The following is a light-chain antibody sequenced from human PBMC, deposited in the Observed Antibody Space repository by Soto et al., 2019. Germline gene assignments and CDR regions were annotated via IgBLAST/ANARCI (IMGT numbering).Light chain of an antibody. CDR1: SGDVVSYSH. CDR2: EGS. J-gene: IGLJ1*01. CDR3: CSWARSCCYV. V-gene: IGLV2-23*01. Sequence: QSVLTQPASVSGSPGHSITIACTGTSGDVVSYSHVSWYQQHPGKAPRLIIYEGSKRPSGVSHGFSASRADKTASLTNAGFQFEEEAAYYCCSWARSCCYVLGTGTEVTV.